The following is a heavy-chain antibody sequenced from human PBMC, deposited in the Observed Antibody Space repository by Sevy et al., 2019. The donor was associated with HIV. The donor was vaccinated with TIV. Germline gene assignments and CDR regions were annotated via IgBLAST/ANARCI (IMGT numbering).Heavy chain of an antibody. Sequence: ASVKVSCKASGYNFINYGISWVRQAPGQGLEWVGGSSPFTGSPNYPQKLQDRVTMTTDTATKTAYMELRNLRSDDTAVYYCGKCTLWVYDPTNRKCGMDVWGQGTTVTVSS. CDR1: GYNFINYG. V-gene: IGHV1-18*01. CDR3: GKCTLWVYDPTNRKCGMDV. D-gene: IGHD5-12*01. J-gene: IGHJ6*02. CDR2: SSPFTGSP.